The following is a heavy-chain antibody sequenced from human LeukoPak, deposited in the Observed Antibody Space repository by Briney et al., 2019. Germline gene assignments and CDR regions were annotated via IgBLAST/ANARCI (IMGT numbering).Heavy chain of an antibody. V-gene: IGHV3-23*01. CDR1: GFTFSSYA. CDR3: AEAGRYWDFDY. D-gene: IGHD1-26*01. CDR2: ISGGGGST. J-gene: IGHJ4*02. Sequence: GGSLRLSCAASGFTFSSYAMSWVRQAPGKGLEWVSAISGGGGSTYYADSVKGRFTISRDNSKNTLYLQMNSLRAEDTAVYYCAEAGRYWDFDYWGQGTLVTVSS.